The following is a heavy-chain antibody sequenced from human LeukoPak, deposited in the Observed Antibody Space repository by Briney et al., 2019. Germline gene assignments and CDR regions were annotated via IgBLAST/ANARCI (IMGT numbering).Heavy chain of an antibody. CDR2: IYYSGST. CDR3: ARDRFGELDYYYYGMDV. Sequence: SETQSLTCTVSGGSISSYYWSWIRQPPGKGLEWIGYIYYSGSTNYNPSLKSRVTISVDTSKNQFSLKLSSVTAADTAVYYCARDRFGELDYYYYGMDVWGQGTTVTVSS. V-gene: IGHV4-59*01. J-gene: IGHJ6*02. D-gene: IGHD3-10*01. CDR1: GGSISSYY.